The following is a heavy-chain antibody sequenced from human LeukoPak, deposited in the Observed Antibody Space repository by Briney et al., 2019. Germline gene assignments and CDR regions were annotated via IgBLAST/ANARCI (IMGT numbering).Heavy chain of an antibody. J-gene: IGHJ5*02. V-gene: IGHV3-30*18. CDR1: GFTFSSYG. CDR3: AKASYPTVTTGGNWFDP. CDR2: ISYDGSNK. Sequence: GGSLSLSCAASGFTFSSYGMHWVRQAPGKGLEWVAVISYDGSNKYYADSVKGRFTISRDNSKNTLYLQMNSLRAEDTAVYYCAKASYPTVTTGGNWFDPWGQGTLVTVSS. D-gene: IGHD4-17*01.